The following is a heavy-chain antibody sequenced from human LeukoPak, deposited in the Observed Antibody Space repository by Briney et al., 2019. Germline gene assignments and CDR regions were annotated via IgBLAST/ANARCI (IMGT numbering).Heavy chain of an antibody. V-gene: IGHV4-30-4*08. CDR2: IYYSGST. CDR1: GGSISSGDYY. CDR3: ARTSFFWSGYYTGRRFDP. J-gene: IGHJ5*02. D-gene: IGHD3-3*01. Sequence: PSETLPLTCTVSGGSISSGDYYWSWIRQPPGKGLEWIGYIYYSGSTYYNPSLKSRVTISVDTSKNQFSLKLSSVTAADTAVYYCARTSFFWSGYYTGRRFDPWGQGTLVTVSS.